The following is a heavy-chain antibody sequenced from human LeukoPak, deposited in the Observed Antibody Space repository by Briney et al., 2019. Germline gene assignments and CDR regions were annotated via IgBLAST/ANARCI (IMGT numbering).Heavy chain of an antibody. Sequence: PGGSLRLSCAASGXTFSSYGMQWVRRAPGKGLEWVAVIWYDGSKTYYADSVKGRFTISRDNSKNTLYLQMSSLRAEVTAVYYCARVVGEVPAATLDHWGQGALVTVSS. J-gene: IGHJ5*02. D-gene: IGHD2-2*01. CDR1: GXTFSSYG. CDR2: IWYDGSKT. V-gene: IGHV3-33*01. CDR3: ARVVGEVPAATLDH.